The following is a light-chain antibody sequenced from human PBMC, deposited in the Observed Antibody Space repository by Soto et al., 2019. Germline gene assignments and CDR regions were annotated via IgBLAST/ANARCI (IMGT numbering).Light chain of an antibody. CDR3: QQRSNWPV. CDR1: QSVSSY. Sequence: EIVLTQSPATLSLSPGERATLSCRASQSVSSYLAWYQQKPGQAPRLLIYDASNRATGIPARFSGSWSGTDFTLTISSLEPEDFAVYYCQQRSNWPVFGQGTRLEIK. J-gene: IGKJ5*01. V-gene: IGKV3-11*01. CDR2: DAS.